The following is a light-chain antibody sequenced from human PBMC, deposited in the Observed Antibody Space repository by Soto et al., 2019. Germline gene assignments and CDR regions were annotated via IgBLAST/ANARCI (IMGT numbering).Light chain of an antibody. CDR1: SGYTNYK. V-gene: IGLV9-49*01. CDR3: GADLGSGSNFAHVV. J-gene: IGLJ2*01. Sequence: QSVLTQPPSASASLGASVTLTCTLSSGYTNYKVDWYQQRPGKGPRFVMRVGTGGIVGSKGDDIPDRFSVLGSGLNRYLTIKNIPEEDESGFHCGADLGSGSNFAHVVFGGGTKLTLL. CDR2: VGTGGIVG.